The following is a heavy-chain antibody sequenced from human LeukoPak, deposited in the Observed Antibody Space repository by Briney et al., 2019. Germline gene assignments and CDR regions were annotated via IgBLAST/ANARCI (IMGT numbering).Heavy chain of an antibody. V-gene: IGHV4-39*01. Sequence: SETLSLTCTVSGGSISSSSYYWGWIRQPPGKGLEWIGSIYYSGSTYYNPSLKSRVTISVDTSKNQFSLKLSSVTAADTAVYYCARHGGVPALSVHWFDPWGQGTLVTVSS. J-gene: IGHJ5*02. D-gene: IGHD2-2*01. CDR3: ARHGGVPALSVHWFDP. CDR2: IYYSGST. CDR1: GGSISSSSYY.